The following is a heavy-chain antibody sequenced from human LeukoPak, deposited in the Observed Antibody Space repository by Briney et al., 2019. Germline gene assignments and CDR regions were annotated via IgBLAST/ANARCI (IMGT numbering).Heavy chain of an antibody. J-gene: IGHJ4*02. V-gene: IGHV3-30*04. CDR1: GFTFSRYG. Sequence: GGSLRLSCAASGFTFSRYGMHWVRQAPGKGLEWVTAISYDGSNKYYADSVKGRFTISRDNSKNTLYVQMNSLRAEDTAVYYCAGGSGWLIDYWGQGTLVTVSS. D-gene: IGHD5-12*01. CDR3: AGGSGWLIDY. CDR2: ISYDGSNK.